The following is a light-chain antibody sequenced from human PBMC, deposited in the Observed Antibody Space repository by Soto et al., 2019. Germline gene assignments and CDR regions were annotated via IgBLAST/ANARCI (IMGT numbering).Light chain of an antibody. CDR2: EVS. CDR3: TSYVGSNILV. J-gene: IGLJ2*01. CDR1: SSDVGAYKY. Sequence: QSALTQPPSASGSPGQSVTISCTGTSSDVGAYKYVSWYQQYPGKAPKLMIYEVSKRPSGVPDRFSGSKSGNTASLTVSGLQDDDEDDYYCTSYVGSNILVFGGGTKLTVL. V-gene: IGLV2-8*01.